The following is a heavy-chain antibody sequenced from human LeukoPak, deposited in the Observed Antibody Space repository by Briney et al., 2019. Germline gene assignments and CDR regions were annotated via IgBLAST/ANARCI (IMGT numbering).Heavy chain of an antibody. D-gene: IGHD3-22*01. CDR2: IIPIFGTA. CDR1: GGTFSSYA. V-gene: IGHV1-69*05. CDR3: ARGFTMIDYYYYYMDV. J-gene: IGHJ6*03. Sequence: SVKVSCKASGGTFSSYAISWVRLAPGQGLEWMGGIIPIFGTANYAQKFQGRVTITTDESTSTAYMELSSLRSEDTAVYYCARGFTMIDYYYYYMDVWGKGTTVTVSS.